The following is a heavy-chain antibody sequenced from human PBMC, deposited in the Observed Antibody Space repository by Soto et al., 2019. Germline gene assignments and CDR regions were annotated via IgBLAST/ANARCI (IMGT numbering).Heavy chain of an antibody. Sequence: PGGSLRLSCAASGFTFSSNYMSWVRQAPGKGLEWVSVIYSDGSTYYTDSVKGRFTISRDNSKNTLYLQMNSLRAEDTAVYYCARGAPTTLGRSSVAFDIWGKGKMVTV. J-gene: IGHJ3*02. CDR3: ARGAPTTLGRSSVAFDI. CDR1: GFTFSSNY. V-gene: IGHV3-53*01. CDR2: IYSDGST. D-gene: IGHD7-27*01.